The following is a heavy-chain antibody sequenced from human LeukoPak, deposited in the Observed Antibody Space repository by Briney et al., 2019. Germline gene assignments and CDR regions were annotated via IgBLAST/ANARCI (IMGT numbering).Heavy chain of an antibody. CDR3: ARPIAAAGLFDY. CDR1: GYTFTSYY. D-gene: IGHD6-13*01. J-gene: IGHJ4*02. CDR2: INPSDGST. Sequence: GASVKVSRKSSGYTFTSYYMHWGRQAPGQGLEGVGIINPSDGSTSYAQKFQGRVTMTRDTSTSTVYMALSSLRSGDTAVYYCARPIAAAGLFDYWGQGALVTVSS. V-gene: IGHV1-46*01.